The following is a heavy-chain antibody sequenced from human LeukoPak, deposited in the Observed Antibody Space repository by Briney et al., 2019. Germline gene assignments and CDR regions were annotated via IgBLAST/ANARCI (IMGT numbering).Heavy chain of an antibody. CDR3: ASGVAAAGTRNWFDP. J-gene: IGHJ5*02. V-gene: IGHV1-2*02. D-gene: IGHD6-13*01. Sequence: ASVMVSCKASGYTFTGYYMHWVRQAPGQGLEWMGWINPNSGGTNYAQKFQGRVTMTRDTSISTAYMELSRLRSDDTAVYYCASGVAAAGTRNWFDPWGQGTLVTVSS. CDR1: GYTFTGYY. CDR2: INPNSGGT.